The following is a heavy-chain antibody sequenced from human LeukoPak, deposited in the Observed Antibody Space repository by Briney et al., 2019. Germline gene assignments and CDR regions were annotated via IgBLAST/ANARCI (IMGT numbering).Heavy chain of an antibody. CDR1: GFTFSSYS. V-gene: IGHV3-21*01. CDR3: ARDPRITMVRGVGYYGMDV. J-gene: IGHJ6*02. D-gene: IGHD3-10*01. CDR2: ISSSSSYI. Sequence: GGSLRLSCAASGFTFSSYSMNWVRQAPGKGLEWVSSISSSSSYIYYADSVKGRFTISRDNAKNSLYLQMNSLRAEDTAVYYCARDPRITMVRGVGYYGMDVWGQGTTVTVSS.